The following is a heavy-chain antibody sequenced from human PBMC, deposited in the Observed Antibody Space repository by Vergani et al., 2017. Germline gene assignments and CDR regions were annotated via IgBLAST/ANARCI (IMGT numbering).Heavy chain of an antibody. J-gene: IGHJ4*02. D-gene: IGHD3-9*01. CDR1: GFTFSSYA. Sequence: EVQLVESGGGLVQPGGSLRLSCSASGFTFSSYAMHWVRQAPGKGLEYVSAISSNGGSTYYADSVKGRFTISRDNSKNTLYLQMSRLRAEDTAVYYCVKDHSRLRYFDWLLADYFDYWGQGTLVTVSS. V-gene: IGHV3-64D*06. CDR2: ISSNGGST. CDR3: VKDHSRLRYFDWLLADYFDY.